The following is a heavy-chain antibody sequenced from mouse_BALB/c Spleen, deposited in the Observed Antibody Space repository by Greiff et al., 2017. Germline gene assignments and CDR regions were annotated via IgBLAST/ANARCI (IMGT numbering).Heavy chain of an antibody. V-gene: IGHV3-2*02. J-gene: IGHJ2*01. CDR2: ISYSGST. Sequence: EVQGVESGPGLVKPSQSLSLTCTVTGYSITSDYAWNWIRQFPGNKLEWMGYISYSGSTSYNPSLKSRISITRDTSNNQFFLQLNSVTTEDTATYYCARDYGSRFDYWGQGTTLTVSS. CDR1: GYSITSDYA. D-gene: IGHD1-1*01. CDR3: ARDYGSRFDY.